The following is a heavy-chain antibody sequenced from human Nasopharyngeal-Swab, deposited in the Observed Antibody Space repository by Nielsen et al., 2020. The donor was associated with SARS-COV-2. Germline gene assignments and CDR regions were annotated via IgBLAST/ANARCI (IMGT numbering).Heavy chain of an antibody. CDR2: IGTAGDT. D-gene: IGHD4-17*01. J-gene: IGHJ4*02. CDR1: GFTFSSYD. CDR3: ARGSPRRHCGDYGDFDY. Sequence: GESLKISCAASGFTFSSYDMHWVRQATGKGLEWVSAIGTAGDTYYPGSVKGRFTISRENAKNSLYLQMNSLRAGDTAVYYCARGSPRRHCGDYGDFDYWGQGTLVTVSS. V-gene: IGHV3-13*01.